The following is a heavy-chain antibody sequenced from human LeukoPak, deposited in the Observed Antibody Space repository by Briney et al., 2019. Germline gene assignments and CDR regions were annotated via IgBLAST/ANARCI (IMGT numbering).Heavy chain of an antibody. D-gene: IGHD1-26*01. J-gene: IGHJ4*02. Sequence: GGSLRLSCAASGFTFSNYGMHWVRQAPGKGLEWVAVISYDGSNKYYADSVKGRFTISRDNSKNTLYLQMNSLRAEDTAVYYCAASWGSGSYQVDYWGQGTLVTVSS. CDR1: GFTFSNYG. V-gene: IGHV3-30*03. CDR2: ISYDGSNK. CDR3: AASWGSGSYQVDY.